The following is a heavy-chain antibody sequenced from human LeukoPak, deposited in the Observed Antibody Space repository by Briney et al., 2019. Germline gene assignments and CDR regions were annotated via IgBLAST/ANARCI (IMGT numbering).Heavy chain of an antibody. V-gene: IGHV3-20*04. J-gene: IGHJ4*02. CDR2: INWNGGST. D-gene: IGHD4-17*01. CDR3: ARLSRAVTTFDY. CDR1: RFIFDDYG. Sequence: GGSLRLSCAASRFIFDDYGMSWVRQAPGKGLEWVSGINWNGGSTGYADSVKGRFTISRDNAKNSLYLQMNSLRAEDTAVYYCARLSRAVTTFDYWGQGTLVTVSS.